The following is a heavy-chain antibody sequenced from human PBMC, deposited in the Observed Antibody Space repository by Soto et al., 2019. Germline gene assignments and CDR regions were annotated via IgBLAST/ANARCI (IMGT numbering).Heavy chain of an antibody. CDR1: GGSISSGGYY. CDR2: IYYSGST. Sequence: PSETLSLTCTVSGGSISSGGYYWSWIRQHPGKGLEWIGYIYYSGSTYYNPSLKSRVTISVDTSKNQFSLKLSSVTAADTAVYYCARDYYGSGSYYGFDYWGQGTLVTVSS. D-gene: IGHD3-10*01. V-gene: IGHV4-31*03. J-gene: IGHJ4*02. CDR3: ARDYYGSGSYYGFDY.